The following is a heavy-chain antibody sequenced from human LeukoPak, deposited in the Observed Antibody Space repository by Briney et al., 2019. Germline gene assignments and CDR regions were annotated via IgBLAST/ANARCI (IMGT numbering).Heavy chain of an antibody. Sequence: PSETLSLTCTVSGGSMRSNYWSLTRQPPGKGLEWIGNIYYSGSTNYNPSLKSRVTISTDPSKNQFSLKLSSVTAADTAIYYCVKDNGRWFDPWGQGTLVIVSS. J-gene: IGHJ5*02. CDR1: GGSMRSNY. V-gene: IGHV4-59*01. CDR3: VKDNGRWFDP. D-gene: IGHD1-26*01. CDR2: IYYSGST.